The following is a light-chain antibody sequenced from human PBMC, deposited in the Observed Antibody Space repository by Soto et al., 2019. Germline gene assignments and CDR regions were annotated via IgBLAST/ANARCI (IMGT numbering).Light chain of an antibody. CDR3: QQYNSYSVT. J-gene: IGKJ1*01. Sequence: DIQMTQSPPTLSASVGDRVTITCRASQSISSWLAWFQQKPGKAPKLLIYDASNLQSGVPSRFSGSGSGTEFTLTLSSLQPDDFATYYSQQYNSYSVTFGQGTKVEIK. CDR1: QSISSW. CDR2: DAS. V-gene: IGKV1-5*01.